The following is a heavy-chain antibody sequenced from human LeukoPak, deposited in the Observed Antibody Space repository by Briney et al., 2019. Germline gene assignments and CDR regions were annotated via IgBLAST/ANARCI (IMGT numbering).Heavy chain of an antibody. CDR1: GFTFSTYE. J-gene: IGHJ4*02. D-gene: IGHD3-9*01. CDR3: ARTYYDILTGYNPYFDY. CDR2: ISTSGSSI. V-gene: IGHV3-48*03. Sequence: PGGSLRLSCAASGFTFSTYEINWVRQAPGKGLEWLSHISTSGSSIHYADSVKGRFTISRDNAKNSLYLQMNSLRAEDTAVYYCARTYYDILTGYNPYFDYWGQGILVTVSS.